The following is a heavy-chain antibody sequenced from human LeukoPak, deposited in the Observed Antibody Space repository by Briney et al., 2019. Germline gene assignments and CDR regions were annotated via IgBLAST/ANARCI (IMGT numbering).Heavy chain of an antibody. CDR3: ARERLVGFIVVVPAAMLMDV. CDR1: GYTFTSYD. D-gene: IGHD2-2*01. CDR2: MNPNSGNT. Sequence: ASVKVSCKASGYTFTSYDISWVRQATGQGLEWLGWMNPNSGNTAYAQRFQGRVTMTRNTSISTAYMELSSLRSEDTAVYYCARERLVGFIVVVPAAMLMDVWGQGTTVTVSS. V-gene: IGHV1-8*01. J-gene: IGHJ6*02.